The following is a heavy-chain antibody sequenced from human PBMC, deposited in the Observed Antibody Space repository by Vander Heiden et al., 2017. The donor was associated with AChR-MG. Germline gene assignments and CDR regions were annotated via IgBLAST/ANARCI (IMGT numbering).Heavy chain of an antibody. D-gene: IGHD3-10*01. CDR3: ARDLGYYGSGENWFDP. J-gene: IGHJ5*02. CDR2: IKQDGSEK. CDR1: GLPVRRYW. Sequence: EVQLVESGGGLVQPGGSLRPSGAASGLPVRRYWMSWGRQAPGKGLEWVANIKQDGSEKYYVDSVKGRFTISRDNAKNSLYLQMNSLRAEDTAVYYCARDLGYYGSGENWFDPWGQGTLLTVSS. V-gene: IGHV3-7*01.